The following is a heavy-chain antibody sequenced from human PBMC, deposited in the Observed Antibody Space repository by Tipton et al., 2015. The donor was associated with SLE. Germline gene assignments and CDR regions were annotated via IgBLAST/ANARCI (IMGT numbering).Heavy chain of an antibody. CDR3: ARGSGVGYFDY. V-gene: IGHV4-34*01. CDR1: GGSFSGYY. D-gene: IGHD3-3*01. Sequence: TLSLTCAVYGGSFSGYYWSWIRQPPGKGLEWIGEIHHSGSTNYNPSLKSRVTISVDTSKNQFSLKLSSVTAADTAVYYCARGSGVGYFDYWGQGTLVTVSS. CDR2: IHHSGST. J-gene: IGHJ4*02.